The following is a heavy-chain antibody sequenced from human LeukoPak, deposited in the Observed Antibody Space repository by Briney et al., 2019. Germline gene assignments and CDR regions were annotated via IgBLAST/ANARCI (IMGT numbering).Heavy chain of an antibody. Sequence: ASVKVSCKTSGYKFLSHGISWVRQAPGQGLEWLGWIRADNGDTRFAQKFQGRFTMTTDTSTSTAHMELRSLRSDDTAVYYCARDWPTVIADFWGQGTLVTVSS. J-gene: IGHJ1*01. CDR3: ARDWPTVIADF. CDR1: GYKFLSHG. D-gene: IGHD4-11*01. CDR2: IRADNGDT. V-gene: IGHV1-18*04.